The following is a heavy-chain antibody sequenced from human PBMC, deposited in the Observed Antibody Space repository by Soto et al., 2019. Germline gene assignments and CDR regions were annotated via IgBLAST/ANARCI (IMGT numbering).Heavy chain of an antibody. D-gene: IGHD2-21*02. V-gene: IGHV4-30-4*01. CDR3: VRTARQGAVAPHWFDR. Sequence: LSLTCTASGASIRSTDYYWSWIRQAPGKGLEWIGYVYYTGSTYYNPSLMSRLTISVDTSKNQFSLKLTSVTAAETAVYYCVRTARQGAVAPHWFDRWGQGTQVTVSS. CDR1: GASIRSTDYY. J-gene: IGHJ5*02. CDR2: VYYTGST.